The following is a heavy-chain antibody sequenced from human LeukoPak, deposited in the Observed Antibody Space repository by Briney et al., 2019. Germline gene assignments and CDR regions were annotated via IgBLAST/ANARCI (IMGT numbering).Heavy chain of an antibody. V-gene: IGHV4-30-2*01. J-gene: IGHJ3*02. Sequence: SETLSITCAVSGGSISSGGYSWSWIRQPPGKGLEWIGYIYHSGSTYYNPSLKSRVTISVDRSKNQFSLKLSSVTAADTAVYYCAREAVYEEGDAFDIWGQGTMVTVSS. CDR2: IYHSGST. D-gene: IGHD3-22*01. CDR1: GGSISSGGYS. CDR3: AREAVYEEGDAFDI.